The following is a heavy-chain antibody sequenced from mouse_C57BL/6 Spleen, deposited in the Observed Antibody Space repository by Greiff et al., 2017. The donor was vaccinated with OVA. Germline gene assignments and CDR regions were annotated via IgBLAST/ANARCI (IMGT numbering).Heavy chain of an antibody. CDR2: IHPNSGST. CDR1: GYTFTSYW. Sequence: VQLQQPGAELVKPGASVKLSCKASGYTFTSYWMHWVKQRPGQGLEWIGMIHPNSGSTNYNEKFKSKATLTVDKSSSTAYMQLSSLTSEDSAVYYCARDGGLRPLYAMDYWGQGTSVTVSS. D-gene: IGHD2-4*01. J-gene: IGHJ4*01. V-gene: IGHV1-64*01. CDR3: ARDGGLRPLYAMDY.